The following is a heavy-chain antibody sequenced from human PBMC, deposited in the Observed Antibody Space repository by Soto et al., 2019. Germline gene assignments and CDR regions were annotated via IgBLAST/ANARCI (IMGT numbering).Heavy chain of an antibody. CDR2: INPDNGNT. D-gene: IGHD2-15*01. CDR1: GYTFTRYT. Sequence: QVQLVQSGAEVKKPGASVTISCKASGYTFTRYTMHWVRQAPGQRLEWMGWINPDNGNTKSSQKFQDRVIITRDTSASTAYMDLSSLRAEYTAVYYCARGIATGQLDPWGQGTLVTVSS. CDR3: ARGIATGQLDP. V-gene: IGHV1-3*01. J-gene: IGHJ5*02.